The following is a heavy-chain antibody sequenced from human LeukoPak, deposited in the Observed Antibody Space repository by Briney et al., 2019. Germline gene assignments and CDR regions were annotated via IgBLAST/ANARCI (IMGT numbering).Heavy chain of an antibody. Sequence: SETLSLTRTVSGGSIKNYYWSRIRQPPGKGLEWIGYIYDSGSTNYNPSLKSRVTISVDTSKNQFSLKLSSVTAADTAVYYCARASSSGYHYFFDYWGQGTLVTVSS. J-gene: IGHJ4*02. D-gene: IGHD3-22*01. CDR3: ARASSSGYHYFFDY. CDR2: IYDSGST. CDR1: GGSIKNYY. V-gene: IGHV4-59*01.